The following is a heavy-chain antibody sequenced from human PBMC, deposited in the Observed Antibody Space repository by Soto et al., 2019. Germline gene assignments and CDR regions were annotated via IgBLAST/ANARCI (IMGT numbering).Heavy chain of an antibody. CDR2: IRSKAYGGTT. V-gene: IGHV3-49*03. CDR3: TSRLVAVAWRGSDY. Sequence: GGSLRLSCTASGFTFGDYAMSWFRQAPGKGLEWVGFIRSKAYGGTTEYAASVKGRFTISRDDSKSIAYLQMNSLKTEDTAVYYCTSRLVAVAWRGSDYWGQGTLVTVSS. J-gene: IGHJ4*02. D-gene: IGHD6-19*01. CDR1: GFTFGDYA.